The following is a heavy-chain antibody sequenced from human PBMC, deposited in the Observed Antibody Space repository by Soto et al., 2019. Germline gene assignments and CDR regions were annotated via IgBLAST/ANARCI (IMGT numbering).Heavy chain of an antibody. V-gene: IGHV3-66*01. CDR2: IYSGGST. Sequence: GGSLRLSCAASGFTLSGNYMHWVRQAPGKGLEWVSIIYSGGSTYYADSVKGRFTISRDNSKNTLYLQMNSLRAEDTAVYYCARVVVVPTAAFDIWGQGTMVTVSS. CDR3: ARVVVVPTAAFDI. D-gene: IGHD3-22*01. J-gene: IGHJ3*02. CDR1: GFTLSGNY.